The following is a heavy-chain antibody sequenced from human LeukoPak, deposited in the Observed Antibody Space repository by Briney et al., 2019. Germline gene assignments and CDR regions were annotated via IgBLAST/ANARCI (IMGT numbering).Heavy chain of an antibody. D-gene: IGHD3-10*01. J-gene: IGHJ4*02. V-gene: IGHV3-7*01. CDR2: IKQDGSEK. CDR3: ARGGLDVDYGSGSEYDY. CDR1: GFTFSSYA. Sequence: GGSLRLSCAASGFTFSSYAMHWVRQAPGKGLEWVANIKQDGSEKYYVDSVKGRFTISRDNSKNSLYLQMNSLRAEDTAVYYCARGGLDVDYGSGSEYDYWGQGTLVTVSS.